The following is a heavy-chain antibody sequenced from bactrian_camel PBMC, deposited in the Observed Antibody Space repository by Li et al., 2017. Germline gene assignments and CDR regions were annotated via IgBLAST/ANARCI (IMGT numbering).Heavy chain of an antibody. CDR2: IDSDGST. CDR1: GYTYSSNS. D-gene: IGHD5*01. V-gene: IGHV3S53*01. Sequence: VQLVESGGGSVQAGGSLRLSCVDSGYTYSSNSWGWFRQTPGKEREGVAAIDSDGSTSYADSVKGRFTISQDNAKNTLYLQMNSLKPEDTAIYYCAAYGGAGRFTDCGGDYCYAYDYRGQGTQVTVS. CDR3: AAYGGAGRFTDCGGDYCYAYDY. J-gene: IGHJ4*01.